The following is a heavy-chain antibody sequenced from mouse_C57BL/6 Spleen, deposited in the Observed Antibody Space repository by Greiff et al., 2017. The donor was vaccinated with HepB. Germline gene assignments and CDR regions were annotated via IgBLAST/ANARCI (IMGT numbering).Heavy chain of an antibody. D-gene: IGHD1-2*01. J-gene: IGHJ4*01. Sequence: VQLKESGPELVKPGASVKIPCKASGYTFTDYNMDWVKQSHGKSLEWIGDINPNNGGTIYNQKFKGKATLTVDKSSSTAYMELRSLTSEDTAVYYCARRHYYDAMDYWGQGTSVTVSS. V-gene: IGHV1-18*01. CDR3: ARRHYYDAMDY. CDR1: GYTFTDYN. CDR2: INPNNGGT.